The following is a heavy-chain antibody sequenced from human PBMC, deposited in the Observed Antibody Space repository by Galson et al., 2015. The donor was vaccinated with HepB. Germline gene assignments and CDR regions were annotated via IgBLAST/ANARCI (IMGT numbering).Heavy chain of an antibody. V-gene: IGHV3-30-3*01. Sequence: SLRLSCAASGFTFSSYAMHWVRQAPGKGLEWVAVISYDGSNKYYADSVKGRFTISRDNSKNTLYLQMNSLRAEDTAVYYCARGDYGDYTFRFDYWGQGILVTVSS. D-gene: IGHD4-17*01. CDR1: GFTFSSYA. CDR2: ISYDGSNK. CDR3: ARGDYGDYTFRFDY. J-gene: IGHJ4*02.